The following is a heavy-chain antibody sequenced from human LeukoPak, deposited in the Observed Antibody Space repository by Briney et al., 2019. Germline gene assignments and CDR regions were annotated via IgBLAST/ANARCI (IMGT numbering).Heavy chain of an antibody. D-gene: IGHD6-19*01. V-gene: IGHV4-34*01. CDR2: INHSGST. J-gene: IGHJ6*02. CDR3: ARQVQWTRYYYYGMDV. Sequence: KPSETLSLTCAVYGGSFSGYYWSWIRQPPGKGLEWIGEINHSGSTYYNPSLKSRVTISVDTSKNQFSLKLSSVTAADTAVYYCARQVQWTRYYYYGMDVWGQGTTVTVSS. CDR1: GGSFSGYY.